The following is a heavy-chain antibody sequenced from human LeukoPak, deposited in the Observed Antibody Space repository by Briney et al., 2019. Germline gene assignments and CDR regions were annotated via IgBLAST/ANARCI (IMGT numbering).Heavy chain of an antibody. CDR2: INPYSGDT. V-gene: IGHV1-2*06. D-gene: IGHD6-13*01. CDR3: ARDQGSLTRSWYTGY. Sequence: ASVKVSCKASGYTFTGYHIHWVRQAPGQGLEWMGRINPYSGDTNFAQKFQGRVTMTMDTSNTTAYMDLSSLTPDDTAVYFCARDQGSLTRSWYTGYWGQGTQVTVSS. CDR1: GYTFTGYH. J-gene: IGHJ4*02.